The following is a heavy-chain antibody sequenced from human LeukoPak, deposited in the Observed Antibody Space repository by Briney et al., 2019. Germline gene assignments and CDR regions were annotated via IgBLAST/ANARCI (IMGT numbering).Heavy chain of an antibody. CDR2: IYYTGST. V-gene: IGHV4-59*08. J-gene: IGHJ4*02. D-gene: IGHD3-22*01. CDR1: GGSITGYD. CDR3: ARTWHYDSTDYFPFDY. Sequence: SETLSLTCTVSGGSITGYDWSWIRQPPGKGLEWIGYIYYTGSTKYSPFLKSRLAMSVDTSKNQFSLNLSSVTAADTAVYYCARTWHYDSTDYFPFDYWGQGILVTVSS.